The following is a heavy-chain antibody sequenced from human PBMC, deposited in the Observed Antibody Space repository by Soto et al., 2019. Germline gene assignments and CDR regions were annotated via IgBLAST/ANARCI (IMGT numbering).Heavy chain of an antibody. Sequence: SDPLSLTCTPSGNSIRNYSWIWIRQPPGRGLEWIGFFYNSGTTNYIPSLMSRVTISGDTSKNQFFLSLMSVTAADPAVYYCARDASGRPATYWGQG. V-gene: IGHV4-59*01. CDR1: GNSIRNYS. CDR2: FYNSGTT. D-gene: IGHD3-10*01. CDR3: ARDASGRPATY. J-gene: IGHJ4*02.